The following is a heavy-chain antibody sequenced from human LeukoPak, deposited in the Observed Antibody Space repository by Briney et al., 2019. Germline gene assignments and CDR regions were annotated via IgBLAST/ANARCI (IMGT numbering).Heavy chain of an antibody. CDR2: IRSKADSHAT. CDR1: GFTFSGSA. Sequence: GGSLRLSCAASGFTFSGSAVHWVRQASGKGLEWVGHIRSKADSHATAYAASVQGRFTISRDDSNNTAYLHMNSLKIEDAAVYFRSRHLYSSAWYEENWGRGTLVTVSS. CDR3: SRHLYSSAWYEEN. J-gene: IGHJ4*02. D-gene: IGHD6-19*01. V-gene: IGHV3-73*01.